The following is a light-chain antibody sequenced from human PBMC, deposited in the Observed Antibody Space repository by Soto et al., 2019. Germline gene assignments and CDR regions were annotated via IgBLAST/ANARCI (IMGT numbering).Light chain of an antibody. J-gene: IGKJ2*01. CDR2: GTS. CDR3: QHRGKWPRT. V-gene: IGKV3-11*01. CDR1: QSVGSF. Sequence: EIVLTQSPATLSLCPGERANLSCRASQSVGSFLAWYQQKPGQAPRLLIYGTSNRATGIPGRFSGSGSGTDFTLTISSLEPEDCGVYYCQHRGKWPRTFGQGTKLEIK.